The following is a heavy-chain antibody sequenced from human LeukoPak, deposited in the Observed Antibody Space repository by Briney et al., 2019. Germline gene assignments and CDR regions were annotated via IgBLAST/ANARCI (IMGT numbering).Heavy chain of an antibody. J-gene: IGHJ4*02. CDR1: GGSFSGYY. D-gene: IGHD3-9*01. CDR3: ARREGELRYFDWLTPRD. Sequence: SETLSLTCAVYGGSFSGYYWSWIRQPPGKGLEWVGNIYYSGSTNYNPSLKSRVIISVDKSKNHFSLNLTSVTAADTAVYYCARREGELRYFDWLTPRDWGQGTLVTVSS. V-gene: IGHV4-34*01. CDR2: IYYSGST.